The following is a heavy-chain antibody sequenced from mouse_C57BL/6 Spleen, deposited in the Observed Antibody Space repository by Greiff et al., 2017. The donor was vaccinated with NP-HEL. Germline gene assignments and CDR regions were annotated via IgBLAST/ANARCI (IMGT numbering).Heavy chain of an antibody. J-gene: IGHJ4*01. V-gene: IGHV1-55*01. D-gene: IGHD4-1*01. CDR1: GYTFTSYW. CDR2: IYPGSGST. Sequence: VQLQQPGAELVKPGASVKMSCKASGYTFTSYWITWVKQRPGQGLEWIGDIYPGSGSTNYNEKFKSKATLTVDTSSSTAYMQLSSLTSEDSAVYYCARGGLTGIYAMDYWGQGTSVTVSS. CDR3: ARGGLTGIYAMDY.